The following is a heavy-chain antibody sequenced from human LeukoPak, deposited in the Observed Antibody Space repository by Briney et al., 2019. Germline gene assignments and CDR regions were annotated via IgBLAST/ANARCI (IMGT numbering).Heavy chain of an antibody. V-gene: IGHV1-18*01. Sequence: ASVKVSCMASGYTFTSYGISWVRQAPGQGLEWMGWISAYNGNTNYAQKLQGRVTMTTDTSTSTAYMELRSLRSDDTAVYYCARDAKVEMATIRAFDIWGQGTTVTVSS. CDR3: ARDAKVEMATIRAFDI. J-gene: IGHJ3*02. CDR2: ISAYNGNT. D-gene: IGHD5-24*01. CDR1: GYTFTSYG.